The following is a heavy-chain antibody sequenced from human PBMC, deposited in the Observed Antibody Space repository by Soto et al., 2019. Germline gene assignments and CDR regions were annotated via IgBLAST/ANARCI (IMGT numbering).Heavy chain of an antibody. Sequence: PGGSLRLSCTASGFTFSNYAMHWVRQAPGKGLEWVSYISSSSSTIYYADSVKGRFTISRDNAKNSLYLQMNSLRDEDTAVYYCAKADPWYSSSLSGMDVWGQGTTVTVSS. D-gene: IGHD6-13*01. J-gene: IGHJ6*02. CDR1: GFTFSNYA. CDR2: ISSSSSTI. V-gene: IGHV3-48*02. CDR3: AKADPWYSSSLSGMDV.